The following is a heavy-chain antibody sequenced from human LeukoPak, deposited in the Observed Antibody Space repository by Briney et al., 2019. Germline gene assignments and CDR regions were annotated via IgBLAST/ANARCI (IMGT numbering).Heavy chain of an antibody. CDR2: RYNSGST. V-gene: IGHV4-59*08. CDR1: GASIGSHY. Sequence: SEALSLTCTVSGASIGSHYWSWIRQPPGKGLEWIGYRYNSGSTNYNPSLKSRVTISADTSKNQFSLKLSSVTAADTAVYYCARQQLVGGGYYFDYWGQGTLVTVSS. D-gene: IGHD6-13*01. J-gene: IGHJ4*02. CDR3: ARQQLVGGGYYFDY.